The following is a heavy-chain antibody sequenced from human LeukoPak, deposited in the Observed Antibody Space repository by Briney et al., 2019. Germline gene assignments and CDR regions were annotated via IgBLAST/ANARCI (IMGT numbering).Heavy chain of an antibody. CDR2: SKSEGTTT. J-gene: IGHJ4*02. CDR3: ARDGWVRDYYDSSGYYDY. V-gene: IGHV3-11*04. D-gene: IGHD3-22*01. Sequence: PGGSLRLSCVASGFSLGDHGMSWVRQAPGKGLEWISYSKSEGTTTSYADSVKGRFTTSRDNAKNTLYLQMNSLRAEDTAVYYCARDGWVRDYYDSSGYYDYWGQGTLVTVSS. CDR1: GFSLGDHG.